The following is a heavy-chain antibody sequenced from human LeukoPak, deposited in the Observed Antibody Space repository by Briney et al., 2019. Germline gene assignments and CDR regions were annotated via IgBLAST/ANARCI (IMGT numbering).Heavy chain of an antibody. CDR3: ARRYCSSTSCSLDY. J-gene: IGHJ4*02. CDR1: GFTFSSYW. D-gene: IGHD2-2*01. V-gene: IGHV3-7*01. CDR2: IKQDGSEK. Sequence: GGSLRLSCAASGFTFSSYWMSWVRQAPGKGVEWVANIKQDGSEKYYADYVKGRFTISRDNAKNSMYLQMNSLRAEDTAVYYCARRYCSSTSCSLDYWGQGTLVTVSS.